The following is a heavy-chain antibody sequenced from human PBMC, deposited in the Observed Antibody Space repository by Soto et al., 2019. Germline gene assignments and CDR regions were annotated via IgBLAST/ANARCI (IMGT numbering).Heavy chain of an antibody. CDR1: GGSISSSSYY. J-gene: IGHJ4*02. D-gene: IGHD1-26*01. CDR3: AGRLRYSGSAIDY. Sequence: LSLTCTVSGGSISSSSYYWGWIRQPPGKGLEWIGSIYYSGSTYYNPSLKSRVTISVDTSKNQFSLKLSSVTAADTAVYYCAGRLRYSGSAIDYWGQGTLVTVSS. CDR2: IYYSGST. V-gene: IGHV4-39*01.